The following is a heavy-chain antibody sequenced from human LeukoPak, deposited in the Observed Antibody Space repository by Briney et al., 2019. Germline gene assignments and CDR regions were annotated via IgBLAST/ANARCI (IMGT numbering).Heavy chain of an antibody. CDR1: GGTFSGYY. D-gene: IGHD3-22*01. CDR3: ARDYYDSSGYYYGYFDY. Sequence: ASVKVSCKASGGTFSGYYMHWVRQAPGQGLEWMGRINPNSGGTNYAQKFQGRVTMTRDTSISTAYMELSRLRSDDTAVYYCARDYYDSSGYYYGYFDYWGQGTLVTVSS. V-gene: IGHV1-2*06. CDR2: INPNSGGT. J-gene: IGHJ4*02.